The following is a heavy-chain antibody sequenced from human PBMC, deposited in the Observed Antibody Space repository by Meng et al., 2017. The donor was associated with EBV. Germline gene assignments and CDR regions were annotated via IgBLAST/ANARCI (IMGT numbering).Heavy chain of an antibody. CDR1: GGPFRYYA. D-gene: IGHD3-10*01. CDR2: FLPRLGAP. J-gene: IGHJ4*02. CDR3: ASESGRGYTPDY. V-gene: IGHV1-69*01. Sequence: QLQLGPSAAGVKQPGSVVKVSCKTSGGPFRYYAISWVRQAPGQGLEWLGGFLPRLGAPNYAQKFHGRVKITADESTSTHYMDLSSLRSEDTAIYYCASESGRGYTPDYWGQGTLVTVSS.